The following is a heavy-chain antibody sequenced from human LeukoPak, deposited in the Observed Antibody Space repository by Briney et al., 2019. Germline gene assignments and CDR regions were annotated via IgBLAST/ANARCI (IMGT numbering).Heavy chain of an antibody. J-gene: IGHJ3*02. V-gene: IGHV1-18*01. CDR2: ISAYNGNT. CDR1: GGTFSSYA. D-gene: IGHD6-19*01. CDR3: ARDRRYSSGWETNAFDI. Sequence: ASVKVSCKASGGTFSSYAISWVRQAPGQGLEWMGWISAYNGNTNYAQKLQGRVTMTTDTSTSTAYMELRSLRSDDTAVYYCARDRRYSSGWETNAFDIWGQGTMVTVSS.